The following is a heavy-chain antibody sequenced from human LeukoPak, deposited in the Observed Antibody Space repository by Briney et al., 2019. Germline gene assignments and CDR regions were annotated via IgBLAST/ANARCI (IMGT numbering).Heavy chain of an antibody. CDR3: AGGPAAYCGGDCYPTFDY. CDR1: GGSISSYY. J-gene: IGHJ4*02. Sequence: PSETLSLTCTVSGGSISSYYWSWIRQPPGKGLEWIGYIYYSGSTNYNPSLKSRVTISVDTSKNQFSLKLSSVTAADTAVYYCAGGPAAYCGGDCYPTFDYWGQGTLVTVSS. CDR2: IYYSGST. D-gene: IGHD2-21*02. V-gene: IGHV4-59*08.